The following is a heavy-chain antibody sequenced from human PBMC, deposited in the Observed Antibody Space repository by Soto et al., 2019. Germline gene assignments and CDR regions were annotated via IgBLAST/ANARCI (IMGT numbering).Heavy chain of an antibody. D-gene: IGHD7-27*01. CDR2: IIPIFGTA. V-gene: IGHV1-69*12. Sequence: QVQLVQSGAEVKKPGSSVKVSCKASGGTFSSYAISWVRQAPGQGLEWMGGIIPIFGTADYAQKFQGRVTITADEPTSTANMGLSSLRSEDTAVYYCASQLTGDYYYYGMDVWGQGTTVTVSS. CDR3: ASQLTGDYYYYGMDV. CDR1: GGTFSSYA. J-gene: IGHJ6*02.